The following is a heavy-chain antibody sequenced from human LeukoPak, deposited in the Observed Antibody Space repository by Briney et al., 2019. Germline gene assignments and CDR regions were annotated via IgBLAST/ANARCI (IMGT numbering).Heavy chain of an antibody. V-gene: IGHV3-21*01. D-gene: IGHD3-22*01. Sequence: PGGSLRLSCAASGFTFSSYSMNWVRQAPGKGLEWVSSISSSGSYIYYADSVKGRFTISRDNAKNSLYLQMNSLRAEDTAVYYCARTSTYYYDSSGSLFDYWGQGTLVTVSS. CDR3: ARTSTYYYDSSGSLFDY. J-gene: IGHJ4*02. CDR1: GFTFSSYS. CDR2: ISSSGSYI.